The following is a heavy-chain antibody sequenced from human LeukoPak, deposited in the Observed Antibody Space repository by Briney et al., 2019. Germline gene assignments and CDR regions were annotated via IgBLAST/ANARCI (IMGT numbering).Heavy chain of an antibody. J-gene: IGHJ4*02. D-gene: IGHD2-2*01. V-gene: IGHV3-23*01. CDR3: AKGEGGSCSSRSCSTFFDY. CDR1: GFTFSTYA. CDR2: ISGCDEST. Sequence: GGSLRLSCAASGFTFSTYAMNWVGQAPGKGLEWVSSISGCDESTYNADSVKGRFIISRDNSKNTLCLQMNGLRAEDTAIYYCAKGEGGSCSSRSCSTFFDYWGQGTLVTVSS.